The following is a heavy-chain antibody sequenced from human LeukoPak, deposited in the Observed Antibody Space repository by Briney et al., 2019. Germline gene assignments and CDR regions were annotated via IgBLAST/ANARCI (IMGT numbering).Heavy chain of an antibody. V-gene: IGHV4-59*12. J-gene: IGHJ4*02. CDR1: GGSISTYY. D-gene: IGHD6-19*01. Sequence: SETLSLTCTVSGGSISTYYWSWIRQPPGKGLEWIGYIYYSGSTNYNPSLKSRVTISVDTSKNQFSLKLSSVTAADTAVYYCARDSGPRFDYWGQGTLVTVSS. CDR2: IYYSGST. CDR3: ARDSGPRFDY.